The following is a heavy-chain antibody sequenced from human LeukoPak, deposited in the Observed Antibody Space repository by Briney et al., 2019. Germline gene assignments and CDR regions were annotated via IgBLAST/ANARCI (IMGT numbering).Heavy chain of an antibody. CDR3: ARGGGSSTNEYFQH. D-gene: IGHD1-26*01. CDR1: GFTFDDYG. J-gene: IGHJ1*01. Sequence: PGGSLRLSCAASGFTFDDYGMSWVRQAPGKGLEWVSGINWNGGSTGYADSVKGRFTISRDNAKNSLYLQMNSLRAEDTALYYCARGGGSSTNEYFQHWGQGTLVTVSS. CDR2: INWNGGST. V-gene: IGHV3-20*04.